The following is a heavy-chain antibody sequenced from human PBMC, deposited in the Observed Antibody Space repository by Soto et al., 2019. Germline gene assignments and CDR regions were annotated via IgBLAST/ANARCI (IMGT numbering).Heavy chain of an antibody. V-gene: IGHV1-69*01. CDR3: ARNGPYSSSRFGMDV. CDR2: IVTVFGTA. D-gene: IGHD6-13*01. CDR1: GGTLSYNA. J-gene: IGHJ6*02. Sequence: QVQLVQSGAAVKKPGSSVKVSCKASGGTLSYNAFSWVRQVPGQGLEWMGGIVTVFGTANHAQKFQGRVTITADESTSTAYMELSSLTSEDTAVYYCARNGPYSSSRFGMDVWGQGTTVTVSS.